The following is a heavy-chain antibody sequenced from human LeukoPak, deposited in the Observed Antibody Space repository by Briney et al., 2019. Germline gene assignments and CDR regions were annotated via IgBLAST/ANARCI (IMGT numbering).Heavy chain of an antibody. V-gene: IGHV3-30*18. Sequence: PGGSLRLSCAASGFTFSSYGMHWVRQAPGKGLEWVVVISYDGSNKYYADSVKGRFTISRDNSKNTLYLQMNSLRAEDTAVYYCAKDLSTVDAFDIWGQGTMVTVSS. CDR3: AKDLSTVDAFDI. J-gene: IGHJ3*02. CDR2: ISYDGSNK. D-gene: IGHD4-11*01. CDR1: GFTFSSYG.